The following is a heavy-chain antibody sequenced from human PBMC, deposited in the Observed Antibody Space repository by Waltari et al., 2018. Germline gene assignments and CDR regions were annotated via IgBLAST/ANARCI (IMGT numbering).Heavy chain of an antibody. CDR1: GYTLTGFS. Sequence: QVQVEQSGAEVRKPGASVKVSCRIPGYTLTGFSIHWVREVHGKGLEWMGRIDPVDGAPVYGHKCQARLTMTEDTSTNTAYVGVNSLASDETAVYSCNLLARNIVVMAEGGPSYHSYMDVWGGGTTVTVSS. CDR2: IDPVDGAP. CDR3: NLLARNIVVMAEGGPSYHSYMDV. D-gene: IGHD2-21*02. J-gene: IGHJ6*03. V-gene: IGHV1-24*01.